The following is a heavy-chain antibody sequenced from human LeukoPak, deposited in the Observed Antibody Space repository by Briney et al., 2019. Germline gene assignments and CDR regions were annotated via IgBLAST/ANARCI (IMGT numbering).Heavy chain of an antibody. V-gene: IGHV1-69*13. Sequence: SVKVSCKASGGTFSSYAISWVRQAPGQGLEWMGGIIPIFGTANYAQKFQGRVTITADESTSTAYMELSSLRSEDTAVYYCARDAGYCSGGSCYSDYWGQGTLVTVSS. J-gene: IGHJ4*02. D-gene: IGHD2-15*01. CDR1: GGTFSSYA. CDR2: IIPIFGTA. CDR3: ARDAGYCSGGSCYSDY.